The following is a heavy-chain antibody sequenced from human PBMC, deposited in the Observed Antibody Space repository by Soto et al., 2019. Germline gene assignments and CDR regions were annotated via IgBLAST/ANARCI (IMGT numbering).Heavy chain of an antibody. V-gene: IGHV1-69*13. Sequence: RASVKVSCKASGGTFSSYAISWVRQAPGQGLEWMGGIIPIFGTANYAQKFQGRVTITADESTSTAYMELSSLRSEDTAVYYCAVDIVVVPAAPHDSYYYYYGMDVWGQGTTVTVSS. CDR3: AVDIVVVPAAPHDSYYYYYGMDV. J-gene: IGHJ6*02. CDR1: GGTFSSYA. CDR2: IIPIFGTA. D-gene: IGHD2-2*01.